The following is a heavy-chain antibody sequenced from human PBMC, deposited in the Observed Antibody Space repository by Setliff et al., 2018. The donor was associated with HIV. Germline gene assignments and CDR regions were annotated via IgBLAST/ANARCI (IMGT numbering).Heavy chain of an antibody. D-gene: IGHD2-21*02. CDR2: ISGSGSST. V-gene: IGHV3-23*01. Sequence: AGGSLRLSCAASGFTFSSYAMNWVRQAPGKGLEWVSTISGSGSSTYYADSVKGRFTISRDSSKNTLYLQMNSLRAEDTAVYYCAKDQNIVVVTAIFHAFDIWGQGTMVTVSS. CDR3: AKDQNIVVVTAIFHAFDI. CDR1: GFTFSSYA. J-gene: IGHJ3*02.